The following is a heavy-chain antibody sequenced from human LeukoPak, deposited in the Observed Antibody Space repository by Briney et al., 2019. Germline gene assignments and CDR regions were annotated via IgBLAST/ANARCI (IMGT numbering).Heavy chain of an antibody. D-gene: IGHD1-26*01. J-gene: IGHJ4*02. Sequence: ASVKVSCKASGYTLTELSMHWVRQAPGKGLEWMGGFDPEDGETIYAQKFQGRVTMTEDTSTDTAYMELSSLRSEDTAVYYCATGGWELRQSVLHWGQGTLVTVSS. CDR3: ATGGWELRQSVLH. CDR2: FDPEDGET. CDR1: GYTLTELS. V-gene: IGHV1-24*01.